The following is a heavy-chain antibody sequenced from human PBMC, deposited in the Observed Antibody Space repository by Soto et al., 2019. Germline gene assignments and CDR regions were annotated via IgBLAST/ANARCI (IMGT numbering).Heavy chain of an antibody. CDR2: IIPIFGTA. J-gene: IGHJ6*02. CDR3: ARDLKNRTVGEYYYYYGMDV. CDR1: GGTFSSYA. D-gene: IGHD3-16*01. V-gene: IGHV1-69*13. Sequence: SVKVSCKASGGTFSSYAISWVRQAPGQGLEWMGGIIPIFGTANYAQKFQGRVTITADESTSTAYMELSSLRSEDTAVYYCARDLKNRTVGEYYYYYGMDVWGQGTTVTVSS.